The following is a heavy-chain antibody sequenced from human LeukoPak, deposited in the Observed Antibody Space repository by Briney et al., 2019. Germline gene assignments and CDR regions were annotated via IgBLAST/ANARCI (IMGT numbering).Heavy chain of an antibody. CDR3: ARGESGGYWFDP. D-gene: IGHD5-12*01. CDR2: ITPSGGSA. V-gene: IGHV1-46*01. Sequence: ASVKVSCEASGYTFTNIHWVRQAPGQGLEWMGIITPSGGSASYAQKFQGRVTMTRDMSTSTVYMELSSLRSEDTAVYYCARGESGGYWFDPWGQGTLVTVSS. CDR1: GYTFTN. J-gene: IGHJ5*02.